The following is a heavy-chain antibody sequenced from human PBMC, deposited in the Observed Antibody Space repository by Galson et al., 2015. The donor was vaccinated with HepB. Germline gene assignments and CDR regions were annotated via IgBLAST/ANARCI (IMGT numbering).Heavy chain of an antibody. CDR1: GFTFNGYG. CDR3: VRGNYGFPFDY. D-gene: IGHD4-17*01. Sequence: SLRLSCAASGFTFNGYGMHWVRQAPGKGLEWVADIWNDGSKEFYADSVKGRFSISRDNAKNTVYLQLNSLRAEDTAVYYCVRGNYGFPFDYWGQGTVVTVTP. CDR2: IWNDGSKE. V-gene: IGHV3-33*01. J-gene: IGHJ4*02.